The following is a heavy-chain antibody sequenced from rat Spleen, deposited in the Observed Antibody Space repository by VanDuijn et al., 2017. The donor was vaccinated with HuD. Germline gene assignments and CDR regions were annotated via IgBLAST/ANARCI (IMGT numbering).Heavy chain of an antibody. CDR1: GFTFSDYY. CDR2: ISYEGSST. Sequence: EVQLVESGGGLVQPGRSLKLSCAVSGFTFSDYYMAWVRQAPKKGLEWVAGISYEGSSTYYGDSVKGRFTMSRDNAKNTLYLQMNSLRSEDTATYYCAKDKGEYNNLFDYWGQGVMVTVTS. J-gene: IGHJ2*01. D-gene: IGHD1-10*01. CDR3: AKDKGEYNNLFDY. V-gene: IGHV5-22*01.